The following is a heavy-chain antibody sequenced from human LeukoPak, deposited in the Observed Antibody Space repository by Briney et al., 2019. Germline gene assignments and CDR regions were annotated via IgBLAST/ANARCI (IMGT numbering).Heavy chain of an antibody. Sequence: GGSLRLSCVASGITFSSYTINWVRQAPGKGLEWVSSITSSSTYIYYADSVKGRFTISRDNAKNSLYLQMNSLRAEDTAVYYCARDQFGGYFDYWGQGTLVTVSS. V-gene: IGHV3-21*01. J-gene: IGHJ4*02. CDR3: ARDQFGGYFDY. CDR1: GITFSSYT. CDR2: ITSSSTYI. D-gene: IGHD3-10*01.